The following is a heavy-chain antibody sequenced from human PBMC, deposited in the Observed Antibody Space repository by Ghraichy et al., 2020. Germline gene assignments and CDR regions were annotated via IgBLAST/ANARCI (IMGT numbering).Heavy chain of an antibody. CDR1: GFTFSSYA. CDR2: ISGSGGST. CDR3: AKSDEWELQTFDY. Sequence: SCAASGFTFSSYAMSWVRQAPGKGLEWVSAISGSGGSTYYADSVKGRFTISRDNSKNTLYLQMNSLRAEDTAVYYCAKSDEWELQTFDYWGQGTLVTVSS. V-gene: IGHV3-23*01. D-gene: IGHD1-26*01. J-gene: IGHJ4*02.